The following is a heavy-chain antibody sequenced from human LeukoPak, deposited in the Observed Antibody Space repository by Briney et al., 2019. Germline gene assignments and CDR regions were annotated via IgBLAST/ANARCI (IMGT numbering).Heavy chain of an antibody. D-gene: IGHD3-22*01. J-gene: IGHJ6*02. Sequence: GGSLRLSCVASEFTFSTNPMSWVRQAPGKGLEWVSGISGSGGSTYYADSVKGRFTISRDNSKNTLYLQINSLRAEDTAVYYCARDYDPRQSYYYYGMDVWGQGTTVTVSS. CDR1: EFTFSTNP. V-gene: IGHV3-23*01. CDR2: ISGSGGST. CDR3: ARDYDPRQSYYYYGMDV.